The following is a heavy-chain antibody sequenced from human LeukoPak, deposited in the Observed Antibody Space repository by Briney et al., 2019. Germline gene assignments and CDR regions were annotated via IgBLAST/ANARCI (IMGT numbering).Heavy chain of an antibody. V-gene: IGHV3-21*01. Sequence: GGSLRLSCAASGFTFSSYEMNWVRQAPGKGLEWVSSISSSSSYIYYADSVKGRFTISRDNAKNSLYLQMNSLRAEDTAVYYCARGGSYYAFDIWGQGTMVTVSS. D-gene: IGHD1-26*01. CDR2: ISSSSSYI. CDR1: GFTFSSYE. CDR3: ARGGSYYAFDI. J-gene: IGHJ3*02.